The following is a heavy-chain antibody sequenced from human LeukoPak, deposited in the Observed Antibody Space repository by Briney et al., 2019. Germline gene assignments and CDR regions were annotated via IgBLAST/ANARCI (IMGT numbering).Heavy chain of an antibody. V-gene: IGHV4-4*07. CDR1: GGSISSYY. J-gene: IGHJ3*02. D-gene: IGHD3-3*01. Sequence: SETLSLTCTVSGGSISSYYWSWTRQPAGKGLEWIGRIYTSGSTNYNPSLKSRVTMSVDTSKNQFSLKLSSVTAADTAVYYCARDGITIFGVVTGDLDAFDIWGQGTMVTVSS. CDR2: IYTSGST. CDR3: ARDGITIFGVVTGDLDAFDI.